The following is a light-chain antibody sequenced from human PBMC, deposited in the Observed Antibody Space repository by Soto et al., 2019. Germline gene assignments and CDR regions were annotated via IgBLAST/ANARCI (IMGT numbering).Light chain of an antibody. J-gene: IGKJ5*01. CDR1: QGISSA. Sequence: AIQLTQSPSSLSASVGDRVSITCRASQGISSALAWYQHKPGKPPKILIYDASSLQSGVPSRFSGSESGTECTLTISSLQPEDFATYYCQQLKSYPFTFGQGTRPEIK. V-gene: IGKV1-13*02. CDR3: QQLKSYPFT. CDR2: DAS.